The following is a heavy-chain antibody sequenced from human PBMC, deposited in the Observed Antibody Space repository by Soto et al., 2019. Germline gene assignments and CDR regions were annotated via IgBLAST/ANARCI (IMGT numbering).Heavy chain of an antibody. D-gene: IGHD2-15*01. CDR2: IDYNGVT. J-gene: IGHJ4*02. Sequence: SETLSLTCTVSGGSVYRSGYYWGWIRQPPGRGLEWIGNIDYNGVTYSNPSLKSRVTISRDTSKNQFSLKLTSVTAADTALYYCGRVLVGATGHTDSDSWGPGTLVTVSS. V-gene: IGHV4-39*01. CDR1: GGSVYRSGYY. CDR3: GRVLVGATGHTDSDS.